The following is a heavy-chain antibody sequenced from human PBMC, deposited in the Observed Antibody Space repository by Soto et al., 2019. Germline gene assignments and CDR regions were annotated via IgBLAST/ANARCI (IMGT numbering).Heavy chain of an antibody. Sequence: ASVKVSCKASGYTFTGYYMHWVRQAPGQGLEWMGIINTSGGSTSYAQKFQGRVTMTRDTSTSTVYMELSSLRSEATAVYYCARGDRAAAASGWGQGTLVTVS. D-gene: IGHD2-2*01. J-gene: IGHJ4*02. CDR1: GYTFTGYY. CDR3: ARGDRAAAASG. CDR2: INTSGGST. V-gene: IGHV1-46*01.